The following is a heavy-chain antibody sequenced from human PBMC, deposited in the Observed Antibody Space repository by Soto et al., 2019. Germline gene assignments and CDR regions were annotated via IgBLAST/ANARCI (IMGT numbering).Heavy chain of an antibody. CDR2: IYYTGST. Sequence: SETLSLTCSVSGGSISTYYWSWIRQPPGKGLEWITYIYYTGSTNYNPSLKSRVTISVDTSKNQFSLKLSSVTAADTAVYYCARNLPEGDWFDPWGQGTLVTVSS. J-gene: IGHJ5*02. CDR1: GGSISTYY. CDR3: ARNLPEGDWFDP. V-gene: IGHV4-59*08.